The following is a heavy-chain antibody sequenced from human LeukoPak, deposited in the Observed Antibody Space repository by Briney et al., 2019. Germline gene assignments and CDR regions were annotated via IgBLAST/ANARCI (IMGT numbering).Heavy chain of an antibody. Sequence: SETLSLTCAVYGGSFSGYYWSWIRQPPGKGLEWIGEINHSGSTNYNPSLKSRVTISVDTSKNQFSLKLSSVTAADTAVYYCARGLAPAGARYYYMDVWGKGTTVTVSS. J-gene: IGHJ6*03. CDR3: ARGLAPAGARYYYMDV. CDR1: GGSFSGYY. D-gene: IGHD3-10*01. CDR2: INHSGST. V-gene: IGHV4-34*01.